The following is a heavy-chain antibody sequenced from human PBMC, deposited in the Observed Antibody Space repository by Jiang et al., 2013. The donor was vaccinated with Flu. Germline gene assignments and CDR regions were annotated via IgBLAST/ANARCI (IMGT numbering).Heavy chain of an antibody. D-gene: IGHD1-20*01. CDR1: GYTFSTYA. J-gene: IGHJ4*02. Sequence: EVKKPGASVKVSCKASGYTFSTYAMHWVRQAPGQRLEWMGWINAGNGNTKYSQKFQGRVTITRETSATTAYMDLSSLRSEDTAVYYCARSGLVTGTIYYFDYWGQGTLVTVSS. CDR2: INAGNGNT. CDR3: ARSGLVTGTIYYFDY. V-gene: IGHV1-3*01.